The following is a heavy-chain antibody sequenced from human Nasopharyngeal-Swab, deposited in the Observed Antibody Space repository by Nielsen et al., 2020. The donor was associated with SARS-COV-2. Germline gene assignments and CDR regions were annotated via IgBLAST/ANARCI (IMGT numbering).Heavy chain of an antibody. D-gene: IGHD1-26*01. V-gene: IGHV3-30*03. CDR3: ARVGGGSYYFDY. Sequence: GGSLRLSCAASGFTFSSSGMDWVRQAPGKGLEWVAVISYDGSNEYYGDSVKGRFTISRDNSKNTLYLQMNSLRVDDTAVYYCARVGGGSYYFDYWGQGTLVTVSS. CDR2: ISYDGSNE. J-gene: IGHJ4*02. CDR1: GFTFSSSG.